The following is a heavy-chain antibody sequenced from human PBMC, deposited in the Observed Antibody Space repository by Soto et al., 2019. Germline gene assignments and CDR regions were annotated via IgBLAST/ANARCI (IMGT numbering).Heavy chain of an antibody. CDR3: AKDSYSDFWSGHYYYFNF. CDR2: ISDTGGTT. V-gene: IGHV3-64D*06. J-gene: IGHJ4*02. CDR1: GFTFNKYA. Sequence: GGSLRLSCAASGFTFNKYAMHWVRQAPGTGLEYVSGISDTGGTTSHADSVKGRFTISRDNSKDTLFLQMNSLRPEDTAIYFCAKDSYSDFWSGHYYYFNFWGQGTLVTVSS. D-gene: IGHD3-3*01.